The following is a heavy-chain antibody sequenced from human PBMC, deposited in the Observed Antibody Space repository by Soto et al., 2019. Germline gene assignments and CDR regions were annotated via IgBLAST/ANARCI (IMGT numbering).Heavy chain of an antibody. D-gene: IGHD2-2*01. CDR3: ARKESYCSSTSCYYWFDP. Sequence: GESLKISCKGSGYSFTSYWIGWVRQMPGKVLEWMGIIYPGDSDTRYSPSFQGQVTISADKSISTAYLQWSSLKASDTAMYYCARKESYCSSTSCYYWFDPWGQGALVTVSS. V-gene: IGHV5-51*01. CDR1: GYSFTSYW. CDR2: IYPGDSDT. J-gene: IGHJ5*02.